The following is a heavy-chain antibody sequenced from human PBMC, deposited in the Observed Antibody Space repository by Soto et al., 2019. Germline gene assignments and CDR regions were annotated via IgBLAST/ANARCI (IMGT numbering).Heavy chain of an antibody. CDR3: AKDRGRIAVAGPARNFDSFDI. Sequence: GGSLRLSCAASGFTFSSYAMSWVRQAPGKGLEWVSAISGSGGSTYYADSVKGRFTISRDNSKNTLYLQMNNLRAEDTAVYYCAKDRGRIAVAGPARNFDSFDIWGQETMIAAS. J-gene: IGHJ3*02. D-gene: IGHD6-19*01. V-gene: IGHV3-23*01. CDR1: GFTFSSYA. CDR2: ISGSGGST.